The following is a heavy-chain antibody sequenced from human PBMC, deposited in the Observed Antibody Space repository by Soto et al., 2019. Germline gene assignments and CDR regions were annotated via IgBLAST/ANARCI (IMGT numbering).Heavy chain of an antibody. J-gene: IGHJ6*02. CDR1: GFTFSSYA. V-gene: IGHV3-23*01. CDR2: ISGSGGST. CDR3: AKEDCSGGSCYSPGDYYGMDV. Sequence: EVQLLESGGGLVQPGGSLRLSCAASGFTFSSYAMSWVRQAPGKGLEWVSTISGSGGSTYYADSVKGRFTISRDNSKNTLYMQMNGLRAEDTAVYYCAKEDCSGGSCYSPGDYYGMDVWGQGTSVTVSS. D-gene: IGHD2-15*01.